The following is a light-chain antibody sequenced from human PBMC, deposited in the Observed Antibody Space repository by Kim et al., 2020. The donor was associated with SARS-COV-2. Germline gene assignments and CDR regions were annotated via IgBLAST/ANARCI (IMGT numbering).Light chain of an antibody. CDR3: QVWDSRSDHVV. CDR2: FDN. Sequence: AQGKTARITCGEKDIGTKSVHWYQQRQGQAPVLVIYFDNVRPSGVPERCSGSNAGNTATLTISRVEAGDEADYYCQVWDSRSDHVVFGGGTQLTVL. J-gene: IGLJ2*01. V-gene: IGLV3-21*04. CDR1: DIGTKS.